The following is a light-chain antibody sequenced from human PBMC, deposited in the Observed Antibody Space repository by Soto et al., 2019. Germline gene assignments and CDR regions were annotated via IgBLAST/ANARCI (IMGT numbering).Light chain of an antibody. V-gene: IGKV1-5*03. CDR2: KAS. J-gene: IGKJ4*01. CDR3: QQYNSYPLT. Sequence: DIQMTQSPSTLSASVGERVTITCPASQSISSWLAWYQQKPGKAPKLLIYKASSLESGVPSRFSGSGSGTEFTLTISSLQPDDFATYYCQQYNSYPLTFGGGTKV. CDR1: QSISSW.